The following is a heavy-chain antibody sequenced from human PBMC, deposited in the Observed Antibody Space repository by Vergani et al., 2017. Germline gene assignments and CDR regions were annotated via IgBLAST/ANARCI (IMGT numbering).Heavy chain of an antibody. CDR3: ARRSSSYYFDI. Sequence: QVNLQESGPGLVKPSETLSLTCAVSGDSISSGNNWGWIRQPPGKGLEWISSVSHSGDTYFNPSLKGRVSISMDTSKTYFFLTLSSVTAADTAMYYCARRSSSYYFDIWGQGVLITVSS. CDR2: VSHSGDT. CDR1: GDSISSGNN. D-gene: IGHD3-22*01. J-gene: IGHJ5*02. V-gene: IGHV4-38-2*01.